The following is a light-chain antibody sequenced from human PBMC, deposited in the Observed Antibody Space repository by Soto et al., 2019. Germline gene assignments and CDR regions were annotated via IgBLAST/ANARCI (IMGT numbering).Light chain of an antibody. J-gene: IGKJ2*01. CDR1: ESISNK. CDR3: QQYRKWPLT. Sequence: EIVMTQSPATLSVSPGERATLSCRASESISNKLAWYQQRPGQAPRLLIYGASTRAAGIPARFSGSGSGTEFTLTFSGLQSEDFAIYYCQQYRKWPLTFGQGTKLEIK. CDR2: GAS. V-gene: IGKV3-15*01.